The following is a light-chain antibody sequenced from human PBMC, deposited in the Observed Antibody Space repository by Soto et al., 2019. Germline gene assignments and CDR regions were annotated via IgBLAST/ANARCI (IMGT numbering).Light chain of an antibody. CDR1: QSLLYSSNNKNY. Sequence: DFVMTQSPDSLAVSLGERATINCKSSQSLLYSSNNKNYLAWYQQKPGQPPELLLYWASTRQSGVPDRFSGSGSGTDFTLTSSSLQAEDVAVYYCQQYYSTPYSFGQGTKLEIK. CDR2: WAS. V-gene: IGKV4-1*01. CDR3: QQYYSTPYS. J-gene: IGKJ2*01.